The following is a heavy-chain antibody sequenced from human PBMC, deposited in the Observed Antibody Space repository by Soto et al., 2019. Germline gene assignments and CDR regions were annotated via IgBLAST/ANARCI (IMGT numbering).Heavy chain of an antibody. Sequence: QVQLVQSGAEVKKPGSSVKVSFKASGGSFSSYTISWVREAPGQGVEWMGRIIPILGIANYAQKFQGRVTITADKSTSTAYMELSSLRSEDTAVYYCARGQTTVADPAYYSGMDVWGQGTTVTVSS. V-gene: IGHV1-69*02. J-gene: IGHJ6*02. CDR3: ARGQTTVADPAYYSGMDV. CDR2: IIPILGIA. D-gene: IGHD4-17*01. CDR1: GGSFSSYT.